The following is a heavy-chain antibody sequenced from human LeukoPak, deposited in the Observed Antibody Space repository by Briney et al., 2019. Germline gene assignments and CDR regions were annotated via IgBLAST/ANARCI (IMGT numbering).Heavy chain of an antibody. J-gene: IGHJ4*02. Sequence: SETLSLTCAVYGGSFSGYYWSWIRQPPGKGLEWIGEINHSGSTNYNPSLKSRVTISVDTSKNQFSLKLSSVTAADTAVYYCALIAVAGNLDYWGQGTLVTVSS. CDR2: INHSGST. V-gene: IGHV4-34*01. CDR1: GGSFSGYY. CDR3: ALIAVAGNLDY. D-gene: IGHD6-19*01.